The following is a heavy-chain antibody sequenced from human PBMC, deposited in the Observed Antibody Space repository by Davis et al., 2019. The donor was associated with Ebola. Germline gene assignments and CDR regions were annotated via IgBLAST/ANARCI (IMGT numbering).Heavy chain of an antibody. CDR1: GFTFSSYS. V-gene: IGHV3-30*02. CDR2: IRYDGSNK. Sequence: GESLKISCAASGFTFSSYSMNWVRQAPGKGLEWVTFIRYDGSNKYYADSVKGRFTISRDNSKNTLYLQMNSLRADDTAVYYCATNYYGAYHWGQGTLVTVSS. CDR3: ATNYYGAYH. D-gene: IGHD4-17*01. J-gene: IGHJ5*02.